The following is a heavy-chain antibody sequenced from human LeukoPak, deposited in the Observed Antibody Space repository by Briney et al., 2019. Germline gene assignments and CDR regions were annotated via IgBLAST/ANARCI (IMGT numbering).Heavy chain of an antibody. Sequence: SETLSLTCTVSGGSISSYYWSWIRQPAGKGLEWIGRIYISGSTNYNPSLKSRVTMSVDTSKNQFSLKLSSVTAADTAVYYCARSLYSAGPFDYWGQGTLVTVSS. V-gene: IGHV4-4*07. CDR3: ARSLYSAGPFDY. D-gene: IGHD3-16*01. J-gene: IGHJ4*02. CDR1: GGSISSYY. CDR2: IYISGST.